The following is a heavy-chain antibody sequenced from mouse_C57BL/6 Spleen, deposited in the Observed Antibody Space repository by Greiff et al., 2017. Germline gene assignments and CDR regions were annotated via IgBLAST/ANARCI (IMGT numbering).Heavy chain of an antibody. CDR2: INYDGSST. CDR3: ARVVDLYYFDY. V-gene: IGHV5-16*01. J-gene: IGHJ2*01. CDR1: GFTFSDYY. Sequence: EVMLVESEGGLVQPGSSMKLSCTASGFTFSDYYMAWVRQVPEKGLEWVANINYDGSSTYYLDSLKSRFIISRDNAKNILYLQMISLKSEDTATYYCARVVDLYYFDYWGQGTTLTVSS.